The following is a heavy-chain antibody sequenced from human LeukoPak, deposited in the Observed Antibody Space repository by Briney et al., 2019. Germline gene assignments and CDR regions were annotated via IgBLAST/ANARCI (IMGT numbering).Heavy chain of an antibody. Sequence: SETLSLTCPVSGTSVRTRGFYWTWIRQPAGTGLEWIGRLYPTGNTQYNPSLKSRVTISEDLSDNHFSLRLTSVTAADTAIYYCARVDCGGDCYTYYYYYYMDIWGRGTSVTVSS. CDR3: ARVDCGGDCYTYYYYYYMDI. CDR2: LYPTGNT. J-gene: IGHJ6*03. V-gene: IGHV4-61*02. D-gene: IGHD2-21*01. CDR1: GTSVRTRGFY.